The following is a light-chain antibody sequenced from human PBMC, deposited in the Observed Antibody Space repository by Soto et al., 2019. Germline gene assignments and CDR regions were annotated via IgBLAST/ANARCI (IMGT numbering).Light chain of an antibody. J-gene: IGKJ2*01. CDR3: QHYNSYPYT. V-gene: IGKV1-5*01. Sequence: DIQMTQSPSTLSASVGDRVTITCRASQTISSLLAWYQQKPGKAPKLLIYDASTLASGAPSRFSGSGSGTEFTLTISSLQPDDFATYYCQHYNSYPYTFGQGTELEIK. CDR2: DAS. CDR1: QTISSL.